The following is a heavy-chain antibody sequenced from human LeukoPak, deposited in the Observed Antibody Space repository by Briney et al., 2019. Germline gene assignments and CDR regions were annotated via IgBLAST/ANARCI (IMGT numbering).Heavy chain of an antibody. D-gene: IGHD7-27*01. CDR3: ATASGLGIDY. CDR2: INSDGSTT. Sequence: GGSLRPSCAASGFIFSNYWMHWVRQAPGKGLVWVSRINSDGSTTTYADSVKGRFTISRDNAKSTLYLQMNSLRAEDTAVYYCATASGLGIDYWGQGTLVTVSS. V-gene: IGHV3-74*03. J-gene: IGHJ4*02. CDR1: GFIFSNYW.